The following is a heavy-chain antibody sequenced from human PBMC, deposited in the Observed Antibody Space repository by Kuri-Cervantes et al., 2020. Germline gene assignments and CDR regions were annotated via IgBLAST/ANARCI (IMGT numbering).Heavy chain of an antibody. Sequence: GGSLRLSCAASGFTFDDYGMHWVRQAPGKGLEWVSGISWNSGSIGYADSVRGRFTISRDNVQKLVFLEMNRLRAEDTAVYYCVRDTDSPVITAGSADHWGQGSLITGLL. D-gene: IGHD4-23*01. J-gene: IGHJ4*02. CDR2: ISWNSGSI. V-gene: IGHV3-9*01. CDR1: GFTFDDYG. CDR3: VRDTDSPVITAGSADH.